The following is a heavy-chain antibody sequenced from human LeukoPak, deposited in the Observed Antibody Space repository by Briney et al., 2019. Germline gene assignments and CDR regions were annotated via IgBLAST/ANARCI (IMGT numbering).Heavy chain of an antibody. CDR1: GGTFSSYA. V-gene: IGHV1-69*13. Sequence: SVKVSCKASGGTFSSYAISWVRQAPGQGLEWMGGIIPIFGTANYAQKFQGRVTITADESTSTAYMELSSLRSEDTAVYYCARDRNDYVWGSPFDYWGQGTLVTVSS. J-gene: IGHJ4*02. CDR3: ARDRNDYVWGSPFDY. CDR2: IIPIFGTA. D-gene: IGHD3-16*01.